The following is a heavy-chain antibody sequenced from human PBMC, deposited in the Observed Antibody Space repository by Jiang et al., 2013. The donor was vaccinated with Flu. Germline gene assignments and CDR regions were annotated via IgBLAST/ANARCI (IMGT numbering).Heavy chain of an antibody. D-gene: IGHD5-24*01. J-gene: IGHJ3*02. CDR1: GGPFSGYY. CDR3: ARGGDGHYSNDAFDI. Sequence: TLSLTCAVYGGPFSGYYWTWIRQPPGKGLEWIGEINHSGRTNYNPSLKSRVTISIDMSKNQFSLKLNSVIAADTAVYYCARGGDGHYSNDAFDIWGQGTMVTVSS. V-gene: IGHV4-34*01. CDR2: INHSGRT.